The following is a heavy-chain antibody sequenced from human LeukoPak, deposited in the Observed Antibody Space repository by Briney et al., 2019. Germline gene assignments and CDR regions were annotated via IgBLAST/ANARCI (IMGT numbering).Heavy chain of an antibody. V-gene: IGHV3-11*04. J-gene: IGHJ1*01. CDR2: IVNSGGTT. CDR3: ARDPPYSGSYPEYFHH. D-gene: IGHD1-26*01. Sequence: GGSLRLSCAASGFTFSKYYMSWIRQAPGKGLEWISYIVNSGGTTSYADSVQGRFTISSDDAKNSLYLQMNSLRAEDTAVYYCARDPPYSGSYPEYFHHWGHGTLVTVSS. CDR1: GFTFSKYY.